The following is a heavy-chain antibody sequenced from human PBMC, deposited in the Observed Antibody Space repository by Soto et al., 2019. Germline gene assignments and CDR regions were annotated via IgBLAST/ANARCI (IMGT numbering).Heavy chain of an antibody. J-gene: IGHJ6*02. V-gene: IGHV3-30*18. CDR1: VFTFSSYG. Sequence: PGWSRRLSCAASVFTFSSYGMHWVRQAPGKGLEWVAVISYDGRNKYYADAVKGRFTISRDNSKNTLYLQMSSLRAEDTAVYYCVKDGSSGWPYFYDMDVWGQGTTVTVSS. CDR2: ISYDGRNK. D-gene: IGHD6-19*01. CDR3: VKDGSSGWPYFYDMDV.